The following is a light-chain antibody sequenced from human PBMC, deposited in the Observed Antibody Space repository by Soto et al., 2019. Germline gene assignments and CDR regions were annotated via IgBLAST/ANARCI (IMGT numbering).Light chain of an antibody. V-gene: IGKV1-5*01. CDR3: QQYNSYLWT. CDR2: DAS. J-gene: IGKJ1*01. CDR1: QSISSW. Sequence: DIQMTQSPSTLSASVGDRVTITCRASQSISSWLAWYQQKPGKAPKLLIYDASSLESGVPSRFSGSGSGTEFTLTISSLQPDDFATYYCQQYNSYLWTFGQGSNV.